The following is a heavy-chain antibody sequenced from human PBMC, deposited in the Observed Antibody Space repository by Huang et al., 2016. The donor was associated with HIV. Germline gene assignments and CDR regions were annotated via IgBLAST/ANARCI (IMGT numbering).Heavy chain of an antibody. CDR3: ARLIGSPSFYYGLDV. CDR2: IYPGDSDT. D-gene: IGHD3-10*01. Sequence: EVQLVQSGAEVKKPGESLKISCKGSGYRFRSNWIGWVRQMPGKGLKWMGIIYPGDSDTRYSPSFQGQVTISADKSINTAYLQWSSLKASDTAMYYCARLIGSPSFYYGLDVWGQGTTVTVSS. CDR1: GYRFRSNW. V-gene: IGHV5-51*01. J-gene: IGHJ6*02.